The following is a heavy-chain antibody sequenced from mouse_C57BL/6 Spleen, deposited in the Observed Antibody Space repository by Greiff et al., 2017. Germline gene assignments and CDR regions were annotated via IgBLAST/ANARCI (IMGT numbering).Heavy chain of an antibody. CDR1: GYTFTSYW. J-gene: IGHJ4*01. Sequence: VQLQQPGAELVRPGTSVKFSCKASGYTFTSYWMHWVKQRPGQGLEWIGVIDPSDSYTNYNQKFKGKATLTADTSSSTAYLQLSRLTSEDSAVSECSVVAYDYAMDYWGQGTSVTVSA. D-gene: IGHD1-1*01. CDR2: IDPSDSYT. V-gene: IGHV1-59*01. CDR3: SVVAYDYAMDY.